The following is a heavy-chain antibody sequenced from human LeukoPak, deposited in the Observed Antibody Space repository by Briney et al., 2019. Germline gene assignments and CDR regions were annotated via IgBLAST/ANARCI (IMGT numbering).Heavy chain of an antibody. CDR2: ISAYNGNT. Sequence: ASVKVSCKASGYSFTSYGISWVRQAPGQGLEWMGWISAYNGNTNYAQKFQGRVTMTTDTSTSTAYMELRNLRSDDTAVYYCARNWNDVENYNYWGQGTLITVSS. CDR3: ARNWNDVENYNY. V-gene: IGHV1-18*01. D-gene: IGHD1-1*01. J-gene: IGHJ4*02. CDR1: GYSFTSYG.